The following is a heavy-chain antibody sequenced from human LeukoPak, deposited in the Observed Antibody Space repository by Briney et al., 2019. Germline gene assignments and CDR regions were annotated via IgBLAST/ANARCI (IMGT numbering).Heavy chain of an antibody. CDR2: IYYTGST. D-gene: IGHD6-6*01. J-gene: IGHJ4*02. CDR1: GGSISNSTYS. Sequence: SETLSLTCAVSGGSISNSTYSWSWIRQPPGKGLEWIGYIYYTGSTYCKPSLKSRVSISVDKSKNQVSLKVNSVTAADTAVYYCVGEGRQLALFDYWGQGTLVTVSS. CDR3: VGEGRQLALFDY. V-gene: IGHV4-30-4*07.